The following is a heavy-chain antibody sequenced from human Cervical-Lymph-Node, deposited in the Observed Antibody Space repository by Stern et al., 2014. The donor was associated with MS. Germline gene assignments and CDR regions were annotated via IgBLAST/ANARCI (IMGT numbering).Heavy chain of an antibody. Sequence: EVQLVESGGTLVQPGGSLRLSCAASGSTVNSNYMTWVRQAPGEGLEWVSIFYSGISTYYAESVKGRFSFSIDNSKNTLFLHMNNLRVEDTAMYYCTREMAARRLDPWGQGNLVIVSA. V-gene: IGHV3-66*01. CDR1: GSTVNSNY. CDR3: TREMAARRLDP. J-gene: IGHJ5*02. CDR2: FYSGIST. D-gene: IGHD5-24*01.